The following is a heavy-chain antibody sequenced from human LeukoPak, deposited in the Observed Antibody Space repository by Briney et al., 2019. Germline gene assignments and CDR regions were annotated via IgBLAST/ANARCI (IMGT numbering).Heavy chain of an antibody. CDR3: ARGTPTTRDFDY. CDR2: ISSSSNYI. Sequence: GGSLRLSCAASGFTFSSYWMSWVRQAPGKGLEWVSFISSSSNYIYYTDSVKGRFTISRDNAKNSLFLQMNSLRAEDPAVYYCARGTPTTRDFDYWGQGTLVTVSS. CDR1: GFTFSSYW. J-gene: IGHJ4*02. V-gene: IGHV3-21*01. D-gene: IGHD4-11*01.